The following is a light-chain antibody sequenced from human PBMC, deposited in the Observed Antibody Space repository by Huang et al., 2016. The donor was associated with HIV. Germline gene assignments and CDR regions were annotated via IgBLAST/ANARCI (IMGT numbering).Light chain of an antibody. V-gene: IGKV1-39*01. CDR2: SAS. CDR1: QDISNY. J-gene: IGKJ1*01. Sequence: DIQMTQSPSSLSASVGDRVTITCRASQDISNYLNWYQQKPGRAPKLLIYSASRLPFGVPSRFSGSGSETDFTLTIKSLQLEDFATYSCQQSYSFPRTFGQGTKVEI. CDR3: QQSYSFPRT.